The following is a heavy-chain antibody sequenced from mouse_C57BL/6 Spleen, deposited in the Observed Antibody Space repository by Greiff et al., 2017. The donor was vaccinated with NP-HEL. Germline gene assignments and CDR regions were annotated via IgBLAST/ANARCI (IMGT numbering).Heavy chain of an antibody. Sequence: QVQLQQPGAELVMPGASVKLSCKASGYTFTSYWMHWVKPRPGQGLEWIGEIDPSDSYTNYNQKFKGKSTLTVDKSSSTAYMQLSSLTSEDSAVYYCARRTAQATFADWGQGTLVTVTA. J-gene: IGHJ3*01. CDR3: ARRTAQATFAD. CDR1: GYTFTSYW. D-gene: IGHD3-2*02. CDR2: IDPSDSYT. V-gene: IGHV1-69*01.